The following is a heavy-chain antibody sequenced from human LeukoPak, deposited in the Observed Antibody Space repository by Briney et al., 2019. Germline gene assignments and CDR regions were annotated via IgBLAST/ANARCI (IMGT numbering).Heavy chain of an antibody. CDR2: IYHSGST. Sequence: SETLSLTCTVSGYSISSGYCWGWIRQPPGKGLEWIGSIYHSGSTYYNPSLNSRVTISVDTSKNQFSLKLSSVTAADTAVYYCARRFVVRGVISDWGQGTLVTVSS. V-gene: IGHV4-38-2*02. CDR1: GYSISSGYC. D-gene: IGHD3-10*01. CDR3: ARRFVVRGVISD. J-gene: IGHJ4*02.